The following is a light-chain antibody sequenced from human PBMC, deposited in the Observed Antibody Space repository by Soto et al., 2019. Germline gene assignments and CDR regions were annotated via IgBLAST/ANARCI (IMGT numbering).Light chain of an antibody. CDR1: SSDVGGYNY. V-gene: IGLV2-14*01. J-gene: IGLJ1*01. CDR2: DVS. Sequence: QSALTQPASVSGSPGQSITISCTGTSSDVGGYNYVSWYQQHPGKAPKRMIYDVSNRPSGVSNRFSGYKSGNTASLTISGLQAEDEADYYCSSYTSSSTLYVFGTGTKVTVL. CDR3: SSYTSSSTLYV.